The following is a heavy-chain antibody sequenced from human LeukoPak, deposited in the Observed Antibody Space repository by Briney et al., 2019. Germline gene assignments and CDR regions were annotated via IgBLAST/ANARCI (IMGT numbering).Heavy chain of an antibody. CDR2: IYCSGST. D-gene: IGHD1-1*01. J-gene: IGHJ5*02. CDR3: AREGTSGTHLNGFDP. V-gene: IGHV4-59*01. Sequence: SETLSLTCTVSGGSISSYYWSWIRQPPGKGLEWIGHIYCSGSTNYNPSLKSRVTLSVDTSKNQFSLKLSSVTAADTAVYYCAREGTSGTHLNGFDPWGQGTLVTVSS. CDR1: GGSISSYY.